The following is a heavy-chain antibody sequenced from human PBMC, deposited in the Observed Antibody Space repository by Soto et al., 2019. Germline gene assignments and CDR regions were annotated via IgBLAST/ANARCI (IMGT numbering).Heavy chain of an antibody. D-gene: IGHD2-2*02. Sequence: QVQLVESGGGVVQPGRSLRLSCAASGFTFSSYGMHWVRQAPGKGLEWVAVIWYDGSNKYYADSVKGRFTISRDNSKNTLYLQMNSLRAEDTAVYYCARDDCSSTSCYKVDYYYGMDVWGQGTTVTVSS. CDR1: GFTFSSYG. CDR3: ARDDCSSTSCYKVDYYYGMDV. V-gene: IGHV3-33*01. J-gene: IGHJ6*02. CDR2: IWYDGSNK.